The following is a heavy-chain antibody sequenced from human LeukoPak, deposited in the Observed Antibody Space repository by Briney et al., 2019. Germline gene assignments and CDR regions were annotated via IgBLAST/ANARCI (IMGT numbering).Heavy chain of an antibody. D-gene: IGHD1/OR15-1a*01. V-gene: IGHV4-34*01. Sequence: PSETLSLTCAVYGGSFSGYYWSWIRQPPGKGLEWIGEINHSGSTNYNPSLKSRVTRSVDTSKIQFSLKLSSVAAADTAVYYCARDRRTALDYWGQGTLVTVSS. CDR3: ARDRRTALDY. CDR1: GGSFSGYY. CDR2: INHSGST. J-gene: IGHJ4*02.